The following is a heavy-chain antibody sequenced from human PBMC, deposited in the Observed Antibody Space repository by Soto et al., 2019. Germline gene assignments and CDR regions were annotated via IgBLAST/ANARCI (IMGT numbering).Heavy chain of an antibody. CDR2: VKGDGSEK. CDR3: VRARIDR. V-gene: IGHV3-7*04. CDR1: GFTFTNYW. Sequence: EVQLVESGGGLVQPGGSLRISCAASGFTFTNYWMTWVRQAPGKGLEWVATVKGDGSEKYYADSLKGRFTISRDNAKNSLHLQVNSLRDDDTAIYYCVRARIDRWGQGVLVIVSS. J-gene: IGHJ5*02.